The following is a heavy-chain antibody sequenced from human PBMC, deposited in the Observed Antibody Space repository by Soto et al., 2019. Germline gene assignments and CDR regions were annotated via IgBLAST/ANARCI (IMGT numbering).Heavy chain of an antibody. Sequence: VHLLESGGGLVQPGGSLRLSCAASGFTFNTYAMSWVRQAPGQGLEWVALISYDGTNKFYADSVKGRFTISRDNSKSTLYLQVDSLRPEDAAVYYCARDPKTSGGQHWAFNYFDSWGQGTLVTVCS. V-gene: IGHV3-30-3*01. CDR1: GFTFNTYA. CDR3: ARDPKTSGGQHWAFNYFDS. D-gene: IGHD7-27*01. CDR2: ISYDGTNK. J-gene: IGHJ4*02.